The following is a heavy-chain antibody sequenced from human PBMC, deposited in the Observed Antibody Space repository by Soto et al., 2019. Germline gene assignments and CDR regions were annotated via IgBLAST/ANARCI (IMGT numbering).Heavy chain of an antibody. CDR3: TRQTDAVQWLVVPTDYNFDY. CDR1: GFTFGGSA. CDR2: IRSKTNSYAT. Sequence: EGQLVESGGGLVQPGWSLKLSCAASGFTFGGSAMHWVRQASGKGLEWVGHIRSKTNSYATAYAESVKGRFTISRDDSMNTAYLQMNSLKTEDTAVYFCTRQTDAVQWLVVPTDYNFDYWGQGTLVTVSS. V-gene: IGHV3-73*02. D-gene: IGHD6-19*01. J-gene: IGHJ4*02.